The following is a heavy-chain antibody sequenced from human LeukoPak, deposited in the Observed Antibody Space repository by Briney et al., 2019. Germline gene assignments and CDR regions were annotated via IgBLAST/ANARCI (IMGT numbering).Heavy chain of an antibody. CDR1: GGSISSSSYY. CDR3: ARHTPGGMDV. CDR2: IYYSGST. D-gene: IGHD3-10*01. J-gene: IGHJ6*02. Sequence: PSETLSFTCTVSGGSISSSSYYWGWIRQPPGKGLEWIGSIYYSGSTYYNPSLKSRVTISVDTSKNQFSLKLSSVTAADTAVYYCARHTPGGMDVWGQGTTVTVSS. V-gene: IGHV4-39*01.